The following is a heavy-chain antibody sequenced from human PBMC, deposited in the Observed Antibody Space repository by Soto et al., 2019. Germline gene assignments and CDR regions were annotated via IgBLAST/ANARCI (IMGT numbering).Heavy chain of an antibody. CDR1: GGHISTYY. V-gene: IGHV4-59*13. CDR2: IYYTGNT. J-gene: IGHJ6*02. CDR3: ARSLSGYYYYYGMDV. D-gene: IGHD1-26*01. Sequence: SETLSLTCTVTGGHISTYYCSWIRMPPGRGLEWIGHIYYTGNTNYNPSLKSLVTISVDTSKNQFSPKLRSVAAADTAVYYCARSLSGYYYYYGMDVWGQGTTVTVSS.